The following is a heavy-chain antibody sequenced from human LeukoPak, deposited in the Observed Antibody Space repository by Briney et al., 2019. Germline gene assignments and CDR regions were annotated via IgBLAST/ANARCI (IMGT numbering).Heavy chain of an antibody. V-gene: IGHV3-23*01. Sequence: GGSLRLSCAASGFTFSSYAMSWVRQAPGKGLEWVSAISGSGGSTYYADSVKGRFTISRDNSKNALYLQMNGLRAEDTAVYYCAKVRYSSGWYTSYYYYGMDVWGQGTTVTVSS. CDR1: GFTFSSYA. D-gene: IGHD6-19*01. CDR3: AKVRYSSGWYTSYYYYGMDV. J-gene: IGHJ6*02. CDR2: ISGSGGST.